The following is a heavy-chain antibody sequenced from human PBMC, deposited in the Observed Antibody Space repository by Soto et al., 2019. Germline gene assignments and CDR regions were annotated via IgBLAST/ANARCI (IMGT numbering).Heavy chain of an antibody. Sequence: GSLRLSCAASGFIFSNFAMYWVRRAPGKGLEWVSSIRQSGDRSSYADSAKGRFTISRDNSKNTLYLQMNGLRLDDTAVYYCVTAVRTRLDNWGPGTLVTVS. CDR2: IRQSGDRS. CDR1: GFIFSNFA. V-gene: IGHV3-23*01. CDR3: VTAVRTRLDN. D-gene: IGHD3-10*01. J-gene: IGHJ4*02.